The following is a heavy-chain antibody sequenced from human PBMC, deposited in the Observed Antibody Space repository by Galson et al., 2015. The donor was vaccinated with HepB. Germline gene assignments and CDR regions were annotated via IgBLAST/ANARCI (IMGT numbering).Heavy chain of an antibody. D-gene: IGHD5-12*01. CDR2: IGSKANNYAT. CDR1: GFTFSGSA. J-gene: IGHJ4*02. CDR3: TRLGDLSGYSSC. Sequence: SLRLSCAGSGFTFSGSAIHWVRQASGKGLEWIGRIGSKANNYATAYTASVKGRFTISRDDSKNMAYLQTNRLRTEDTAVYYCTRLGDLSGYSSCWGQGTLVTVSS. V-gene: IGHV3-73*01.